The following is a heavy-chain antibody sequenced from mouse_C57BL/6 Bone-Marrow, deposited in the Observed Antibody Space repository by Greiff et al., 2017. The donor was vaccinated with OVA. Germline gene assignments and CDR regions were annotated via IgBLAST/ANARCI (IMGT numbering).Heavy chain of an antibody. CDR2: IDPSDSYT. V-gene: IGHV1-69*01. J-gene: IGHJ3*01. CDR3: ARGGLPRAD. Sequence: QVQLQQPGAELVMPGASVKLSCKASGYTFTSYWMHWVKQRPGQGLEWIGEIDPSDSYTNYNQKFKGKSTLTVDKSSSTAYMQLSSLTSEDSAVYYCARGGLPRADWGQGTLVTVSA. D-gene: IGHD2-4*01. CDR1: GYTFTSYW.